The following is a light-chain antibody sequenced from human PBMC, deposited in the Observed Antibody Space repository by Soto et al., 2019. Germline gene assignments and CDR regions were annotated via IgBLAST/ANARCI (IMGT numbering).Light chain of an antibody. CDR3: QQTSFRWT. V-gene: IGKV1-39*01. J-gene: IGKJ1*01. CDR1: QDIATY. Sequence: DIQMTQSPSSLSASVGDRIIITCRASQDIATYLNWYQQTPGKAPKLLIYSASTLQVGVPSRFSGSGSWTHFTLTVTSLQPEDPGAYYCQQTSFRWTVGQGTKVEI. CDR2: SAS.